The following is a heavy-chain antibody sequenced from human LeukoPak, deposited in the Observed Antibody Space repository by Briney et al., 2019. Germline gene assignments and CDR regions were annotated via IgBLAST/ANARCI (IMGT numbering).Heavy chain of an antibody. V-gene: IGHV4-4*02. J-gene: IGHJ4*02. D-gene: IGHD5-24*01. CDR3: ARVGEMATIVFDY. CDR1: GDSVSTTTW. Sequence: SETLSLTCAVSGDSVSTTTWWNWVRQPPGKGLEWIGEVYDSGSTNYNPSLRGRVTMSVDKSKNQFSLKLSSVTAADTAVYYCARVGEMATIVFDYWGQGTLVTVSS. CDR2: VYDSGST.